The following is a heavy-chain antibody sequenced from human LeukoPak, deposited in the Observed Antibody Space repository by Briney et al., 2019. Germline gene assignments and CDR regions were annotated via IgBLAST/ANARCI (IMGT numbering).Heavy chain of an antibody. D-gene: IGHD2-2*01. CDR3: ASRDIVVVPAARAYYGMDV. V-gene: IGHV7-4-1*02. Sequence: ASVKVSCKASGYTFTSYAMSWVRQAPGQGLEWMGWINTNTGNPTYAQGFTGRFVFSLDTSVSTAYLQISSLKAEDTAVYYCASRDIVVVPAARAYYGMDVWGQGTTVTVSS. CDR2: INTNTGNP. J-gene: IGHJ6*02. CDR1: GYTFTSYA.